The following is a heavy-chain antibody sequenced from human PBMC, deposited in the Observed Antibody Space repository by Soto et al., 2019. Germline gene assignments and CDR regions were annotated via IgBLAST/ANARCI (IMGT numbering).Heavy chain of an antibody. V-gene: IGHV5-51*01. Sequence: GESLKISCKGSGYSFTSYWIGWVRQMPGKGLEWMGIIYPGDSDTRYSPSFQGQVTISADKSISTAYLQWSSLKASDTAMYYCARHDGRGFPGRRSFNYYMDVWGKGTTVTVSS. J-gene: IGHJ6*03. CDR2: IYPGDSDT. CDR1: GYSFTSYW. D-gene: IGHD1-1*01. CDR3: ARHDGRGFPGRRSFNYYMDV.